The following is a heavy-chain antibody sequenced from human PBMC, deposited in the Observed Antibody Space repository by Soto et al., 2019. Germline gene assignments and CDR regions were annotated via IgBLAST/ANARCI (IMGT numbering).Heavy chain of an antibody. CDR2: ISAYNGNT. Sequence: QVQLVQSGAEVKPGASVKVSCKASGYTFTSYGISWVRQAPGQGLEWMGWISAYNGNTNYAQKLQGRVTMTTDTSTSTAYMELRSLRSDDTAVYYCARSAHYDYVWGSYIPYWGQGTLVTVSS. D-gene: IGHD3-16*01. CDR1: GYTFTSYG. CDR3: ARSAHYDYVWGSYIPY. V-gene: IGHV1-18*01. J-gene: IGHJ4*02.